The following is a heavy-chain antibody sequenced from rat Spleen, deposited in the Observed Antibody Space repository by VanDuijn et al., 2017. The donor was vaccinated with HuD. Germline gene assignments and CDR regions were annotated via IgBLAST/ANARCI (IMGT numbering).Heavy chain of an antibody. CDR1: GFTFSDYY. V-gene: IGHV5-20*01. CDR2: ISYYGGST. Sequence: EVQLVESGGGLVQPGRSLKLSCAASGFTFSDYYMAWVRQAPTKGLEWVASISYYGGSTYYRDSVKGRFTISRDNAKSSLYLQMDSLRSEDTATYYCTTGGNGRAEGFAYWGKGTLVTVSS. CDR3: TTGGNGRAEGFAY. D-gene: IGHD1-11*01. J-gene: IGHJ3*01.